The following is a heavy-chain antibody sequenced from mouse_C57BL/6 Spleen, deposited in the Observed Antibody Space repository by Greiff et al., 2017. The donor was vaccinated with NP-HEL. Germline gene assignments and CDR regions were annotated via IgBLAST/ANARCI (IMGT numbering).Heavy chain of an antibody. CDR3: ARNVYYGYEAWFAY. Sequence: EVKLMESGPGLVKPSQSLSLTCSVTGYSITSGYYWNWIRQFPGNKLEWMGYISYDGSNNYNPSLKNRISITRDTSKNQFFLKLNSVTTEDTATYYCARNVYYGYEAWFAYRGQGTLVTVSA. CDR1: GYSITSGYY. CDR2: ISYDGSN. J-gene: IGHJ3*01. V-gene: IGHV3-6*01. D-gene: IGHD2-2*01.